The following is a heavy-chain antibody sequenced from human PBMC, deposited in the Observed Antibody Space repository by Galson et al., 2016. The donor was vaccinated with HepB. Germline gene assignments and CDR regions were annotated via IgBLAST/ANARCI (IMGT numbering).Heavy chain of an antibody. D-gene: IGHD2-21*01. J-gene: IGHJ4*02. CDR3: STIPDS. Sequence: SLRLSCAVSGFIISTNYMSWVRQAPGSGLEWVSVIYGGGSTFYADSVKGRCTISRDNSKNTVYLQMNSMAAEDTAGYYCSTIPDSWGQGTLVIVSS. V-gene: IGHV3-53*01. CDR1: GFIISTNY. CDR2: IYGGGST.